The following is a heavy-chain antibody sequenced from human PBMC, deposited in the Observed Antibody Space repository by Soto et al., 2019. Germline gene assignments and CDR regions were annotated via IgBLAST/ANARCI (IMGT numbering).Heavy chain of an antibody. D-gene: IGHD6-13*01. CDR2: ISAYNGNT. CDR3: ARDPGELGYYYYGMDV. J-gene: IGHJ6*02. CDR1: GYTFTSYG. Sequence: ASVKLSCKASGYTFTSYGISWVRQAPGQGLEWMGWISAYNGNTNYAQKLQGRVTMTTDTSTSTAYMELRSLRSDDTAVYYCARDPGELGYYYYGMDVWGQGTTVTVSS. V-gene: IGHV1-18*01.